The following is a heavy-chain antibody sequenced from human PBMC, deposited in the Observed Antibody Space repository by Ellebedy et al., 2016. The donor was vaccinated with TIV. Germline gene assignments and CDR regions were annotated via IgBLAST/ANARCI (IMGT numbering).Heavy chain of an antibody. Sequence: GGSLRLSCAPPGFTFSNLWMRWVRQAPGKGLEWVADIKPDGAQKNYVDSVKARFTVSRDNAKNSLYLQMNSLRAEDTAVYYCARGGYWAFDYWGQGTLVTVSS. D-gene: IGHD2-8*02. CDR3: ARGGYWAFDY. CDR1: GFTFSNLW. J-gene: IGHJ4*02. V-gene: IGHV3-7*01. CDR2: IKPDGAQK.